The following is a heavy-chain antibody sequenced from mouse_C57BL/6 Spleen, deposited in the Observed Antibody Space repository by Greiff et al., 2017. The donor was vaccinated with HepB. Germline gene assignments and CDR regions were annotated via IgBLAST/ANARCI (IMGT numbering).Heavy chain of an antibody. V-gene: IGHV5-17*01. CDR2: ISSGSSTI. CDR3: ARPGNYAMDY. CDR1: GFTFSDYG. Sequence: EVQGVESGGGLVKPGGSLKLSCAASGFTFSDYGMHWVRQAPEKGLEWVAYISSGSSTIYYADTVKGRFTISRDKAKNTLFMQMTRLRSEDTAMYYCARPGNYAMDYWGQGTSVTVSS. J-gene: IGHJ4*01.